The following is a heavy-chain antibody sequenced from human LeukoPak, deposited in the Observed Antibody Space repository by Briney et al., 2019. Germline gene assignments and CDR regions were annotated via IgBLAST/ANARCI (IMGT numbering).Heavy chain of an antibody. CDR1: GGSINSYY. D-gene: IGHD6-19*01. CDR2: IYYAGST. J-gene: IGHJ6*03. V-gene: IGHV4-59*01. Sequence: SETLSLTCTVSGGSINSYYWSWIRQPPGKGLEWIGYIYYAGSTNYNPSLKSRITISVDTSKNQFSLKLTSITAADTAVYYCARAIIAVAGAEGYYYYYMDVWGKGTTVTISS. CDR3: ARAIIAVAGAEGYYYYYMDV.